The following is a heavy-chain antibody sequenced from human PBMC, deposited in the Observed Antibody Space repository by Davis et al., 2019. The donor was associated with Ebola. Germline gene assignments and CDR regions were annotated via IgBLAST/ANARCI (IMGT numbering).Heavy chain of an antibody. Sequence: PSETLSLTCAASGFTFSSYWMNWVRQAPGKGLEWVANIKQDGSEKYYVDSVKGRFTISRDNAKNSLYLQMNSLRAEDTAVYYCARWEWLRRAFDIWGQGTMVTVSS. D-gene: IGHD5-12*01. CDR1: GFTFSSYW. CDR3: ARWEWLRRAFDI. V-gene: IGHV3-7*01. CDR2: IKQDGSEK. J-gene: IGHJ3*02.